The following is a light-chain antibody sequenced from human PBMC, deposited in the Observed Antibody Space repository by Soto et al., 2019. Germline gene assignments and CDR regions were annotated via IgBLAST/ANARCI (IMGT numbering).Light chain of an antibody. CDR2: GAS. Sequence: EIGLTQSPGTLSLSPGERATLSCRASQSVTGSYLAWYQQKPGQAPRLLIYGASSRASGIPDRFSGSGSGTDFTLTISSLEPEDFAVYYCQHYSSSPPVTFGLGTKVDIK. CDR3: QHYSSSPPVT. V-gene: IGKV3-20*01. CDR1: QSVTGSY. J-gene: IGKJ3*01.